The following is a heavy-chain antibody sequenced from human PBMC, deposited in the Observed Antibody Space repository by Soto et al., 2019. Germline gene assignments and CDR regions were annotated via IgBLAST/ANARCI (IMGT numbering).Heavy chain of an antibody. CDR1: GFSLSTSVMC. J-gene: IGHJ6*02. CDR2: IDWDDDK. Sequence: SGSYAGEPTQTLTLTCTLSGFSLSTSVMCVSWIRQPPGKALEWLARIDWDDDKYYSTSLKTRLTISKDTSKNQVVLTMTNMDPVDTATYYCARDSVALYYYYYGMDVWGQGTTVTVSS. D-gene: IGHD2-21*01. CDR3: ARDSVALYYYYYGMDV. V-gene: IGHV2-70*11.